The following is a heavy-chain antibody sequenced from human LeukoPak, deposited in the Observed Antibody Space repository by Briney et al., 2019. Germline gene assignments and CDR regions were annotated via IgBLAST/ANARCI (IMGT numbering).Heavy chain of an antibody. CDR3: ARPLDSSSDWFGP. V-gene: IGHV5-10-1*01. Sequence: GESLKTSCKGSGYSFTSYWITWVRQMPGKGLEWMGKIDPSDSYINYSPSFQGHVTFSTDKSINPAYLQWSSLKASDTAMYYCARPLDSSSDWFGPWGQGTLVTVSS. J-gene: IGHJ5*02. CDR1: GYSFTSYW. CDR2: IDPSDSYI. D-gene: IGHD6-13*01.